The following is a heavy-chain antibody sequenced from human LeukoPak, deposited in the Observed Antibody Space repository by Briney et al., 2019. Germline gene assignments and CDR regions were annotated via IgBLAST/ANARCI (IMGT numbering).Heavy chain of an antibody. CDR2: ISTNGGST. D-gene: IGHD6-13*01. Sequence: PGGSLRLSCAASGFTFSSYEMNWVRQAPGKGLEYVSAISTNGGSTYYANSVKGRFTISRDNSKNTLYLQMGSLRAEDMGVYYCSGGSSWYLAIDYWGQGTLVTVSS. V-gene: IGHV3-64*01. CDR1: GFTFSSYE. J-gene: IGHJ4*02. CDR3: SGGSSWYLAIDY.